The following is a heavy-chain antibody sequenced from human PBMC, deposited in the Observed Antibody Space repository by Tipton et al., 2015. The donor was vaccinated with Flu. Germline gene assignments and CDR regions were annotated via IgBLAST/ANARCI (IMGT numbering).Heavy chain of an antibody. CDR3: ARSNYYGSGTPPYDAFDI. V-gene: IGHV5-51*03. CDR1: GYSFTSYW. J-gene: IGHJ3*02. CDR2: IYPGDSDT. D-gene: IGHD3-10*01. Sequence: QLVQSGAEVKKPGESLKISCKGSGYSFTSYWIGWVRQMPGKGLEWMGIIYPGDSDTRYSPSFQGQGTISADKSISTAYLQWSSLKASDTAMYYCARSNYYGSGTPPYDAFDIWGQGTMVTVSS.